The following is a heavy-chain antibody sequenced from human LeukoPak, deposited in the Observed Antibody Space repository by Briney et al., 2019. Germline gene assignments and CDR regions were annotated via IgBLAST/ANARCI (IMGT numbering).Heavy chain of an antibody. D-gene: IGHD3-9*01. CDR2: ISSSSSYI. J-gene: IGHJ6*03. V-gene: IGHV3-21*01. Sequence: GGSLRLSCAASGFTFSSYSMNWVRQAPGKGLEWVSSISSSSSYIYYADSVEGRFTISRDNAKNSLYLQMNSLRAEDTAVYYCARDARYFDWNFSSYYYYMDVWGKGTTVTVSS. CDR1: GFTFSSYS. CDR3: ARDARYFDWNFSSYYYYMDV.